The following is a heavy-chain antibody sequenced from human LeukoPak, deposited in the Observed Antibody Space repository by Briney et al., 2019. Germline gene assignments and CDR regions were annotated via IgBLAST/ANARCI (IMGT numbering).Heavy chain of an antibody. CDR2: IFHSGNT. J-gene: IGHJ4*02. Sequence: PSETLSLTCAVSGGSISSSWWSWVRQPPGKGPEWLGEIFHSGNTNYNPSLKSRVTISIEKSKNHFSLELSFVTAADTAVYYCACHSGLSGPSEWGQGTLVVVSS. CDR3: ACHSGLSGPSE. D-gene: IGHD6-19*01. CDR1: GGSISSSW. V-gene: IGHV4/OR15-8*02.